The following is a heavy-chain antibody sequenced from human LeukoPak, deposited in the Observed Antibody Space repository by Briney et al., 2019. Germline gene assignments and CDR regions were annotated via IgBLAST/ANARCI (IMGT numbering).Heavy chain of an antibody. J-gene: IGHJ6*02. CDR3: ASENSSGWYYYGMDV. Sequence: GGSLRLSCAASGFTFSIYWMHWVRQAPGKGLVWVSRINSDGSSTNYADSVKGRFTISRDNAKNTLYLQMNSLRAEDTAVYYCASENSSGWYYYGMDVWGQGTTVTVSS. CDR2: INSDGSST. CDR1: GFTFSIYW. V-gene: IGHV3-74*01. D-gene: IGHD6-19*01.